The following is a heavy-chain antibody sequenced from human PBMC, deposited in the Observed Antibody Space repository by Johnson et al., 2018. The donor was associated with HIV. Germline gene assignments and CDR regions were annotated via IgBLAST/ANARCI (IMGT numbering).Heavy chain of an antibody. D-gene: IGHD3-10*01. V-gene: IGHV3-11*04. J-gene: IGHJ3*02. CDR2: ISSSGSTI. Sequence: QVQLVESGGGLVKPGGSLRLSCAASGFTFSDYYMSWIRQAPGKGLEWVSYISSSGSTIYYADSVKGRFTISRYNAKNSLYLQMNSRRYEDTAVYYCARVFGQLLWFGELLEDDAFDIWGQGTMVTVSS. CDR1: GFTFSDYY. CDR3: ARVFGQLLWFGELLEDDAFDI.